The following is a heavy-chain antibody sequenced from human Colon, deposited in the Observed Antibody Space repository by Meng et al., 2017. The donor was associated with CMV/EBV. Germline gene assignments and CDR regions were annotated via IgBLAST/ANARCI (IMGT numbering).Heavy chain of an antibody. V-gene: IGHV4-39*07. D-gene: IGHD1-26*01. CDR3: ARDLTNKWFYY. CDR2: MYFRGIA. J-gene: IGHJ4*02. CDR1: GAPISSGSHS. Sequence: QMQLPESGPGLVKPAGPLSLTCTAAGAPISSGSHSWAWFRQPPGKGLEWIGSMYFRGIADYTPSLKSRVTISLHATQKQFSLRLTSVTAADSAVYFCARDLTNKWFYYWGQGPLVTVSS.